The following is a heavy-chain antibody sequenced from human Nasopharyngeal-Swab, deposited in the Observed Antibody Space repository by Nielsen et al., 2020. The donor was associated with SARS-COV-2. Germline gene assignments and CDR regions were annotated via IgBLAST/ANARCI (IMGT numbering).Heavy chain of an antibody. D-gene: IGHD4-17*01. V-gene: IGHV3-7*03. Sequence: GGSQRLSCAASGFTFSSYWMSWVRQAPGKGLEWVANIKQDGSEKYYVDSVKGRFTISRDNAKNSLYLQMNSLRAEDTAVYYCARRQYGDYYYYYGMDVWGQGTTVTVSS. CDR2: IKQDGSEK. CDR3: ARRQYGDYYYYYGMDV. CDR1: GFTFSSYW. J-gene: IGHJ6*02.